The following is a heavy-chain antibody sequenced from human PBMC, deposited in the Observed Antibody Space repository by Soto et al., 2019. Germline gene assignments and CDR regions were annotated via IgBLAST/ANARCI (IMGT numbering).Heavy chain of an antibody. J-gene: IGHJ5*02. D-gene: IGHD3-10*01. CDR1: GYTFTSYD. CDR3: ARDYVLLWFGELLGGPWFDP. V-gene: IGHV1-8*01. CDR2: MNPNSGNT. Sequence: ASVKVSCKASGYTFTSYDINWVRQATGQGLEWMGWMNPNSGNTGYAQKFQGRVTMTRNTSISTAYMELSSLRSEDTAVYYCARDYVLLWFGELLGGPWFDPWGQGTLVTVSS.